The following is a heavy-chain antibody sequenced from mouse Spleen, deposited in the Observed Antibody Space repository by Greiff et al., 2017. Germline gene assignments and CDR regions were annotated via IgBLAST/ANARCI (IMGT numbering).Heavy chain of an antibody. V-gene: IGHV7-3*02. Sequence: EVKLVESGGGLVQPGGSLRLSCATSGFTFTDYYMSWVRQPPGKALEWLGFIRNKANGYTTEYSASVKGRFTISRDNSQSILYLQMNTLRAEDSATYYCARELRDGYWFAYWGQGTLVTVSA. CDR3: ARELRDGYWFAY. CDR2: IRNKANGYTT. J-gene: IGHJ3*01. CDR1: GFTFTDYY. D-gene: IGHD2-3*01.